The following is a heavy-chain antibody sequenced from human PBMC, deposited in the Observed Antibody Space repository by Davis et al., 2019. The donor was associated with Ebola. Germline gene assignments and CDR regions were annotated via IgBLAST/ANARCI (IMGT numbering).Heavy chain of an antibody. J-gene: IGHJ4*02. Sequence: PSETLSLTCTVSDGSIKSYYWSWIRQSPGKGLEWIGYMYYSGNTDYNPSLKSRVTMSVDTSKNQFSLKLSSVTAADTAVYYCASHYYFDSTGYYGGFEYWGQGTLVTVSS. CDR1: DGSIKSYY. CDR3: ASHYYFDSTGYYGGFEY. V-gene: IGHV4-59*01. D-gene: IGHD3-22*01. CDR2: MYYSGNT.